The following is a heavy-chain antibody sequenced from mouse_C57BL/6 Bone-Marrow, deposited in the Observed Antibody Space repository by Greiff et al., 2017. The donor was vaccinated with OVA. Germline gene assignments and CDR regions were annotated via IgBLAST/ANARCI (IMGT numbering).Heavy chain of an antibody. Sequence: EVKLMESGGGLVQPGGSLKLSCAASGFTFSDYYMYWVRQTPEKRLEWVAYISNGGGSTYYPDTVKGRFTISRDNAKNTLYLQMSRLKSEDTAMYYCARQSFYHYGSSPYFDYWGQGTTLTVSS. J-gene: IGHJ2*01. CDR3: ARQSFYHYGSSPYFDY. V-gene: IGHV5-12*01. CDR2: ISNGGGST. CDR1: GFTFSDYY. D-gene: IGHD1-1*01.